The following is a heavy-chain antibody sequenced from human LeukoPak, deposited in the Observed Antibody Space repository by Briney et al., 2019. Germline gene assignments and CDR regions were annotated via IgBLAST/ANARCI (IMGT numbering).Heavy chain of an antibody. D-gene: IGHD3-22*01. V-gene: IGHV3-48*01. CDR2: ISTSGGTI. J-gene: IGHJ4*02. Sequence: GGSLRLSCAASGFTFSSSSMNWVRQAPEKGLEWVSYISTSGGTIYYADSVKGRFTISRDNAKNSLCLQMNSLRAEDTAVYYCARGSTYYDSSGQVPFDYWGQGTLVTVSS. CDR1: GFTFSSSS. CDR3: ARGSTYYDSSGQVPFDY.